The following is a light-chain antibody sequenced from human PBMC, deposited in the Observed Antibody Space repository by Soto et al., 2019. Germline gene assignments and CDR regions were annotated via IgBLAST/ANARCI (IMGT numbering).Light chain of an antibody. CDR3: MQALQTPRT. CDR1: QSLLHSNGYNY. V-gene: IGKV2-28*01. J-gene: IGKJ1*01. Sequence: DIVMTQSPLSLPVTPGEPASISCRSSQSLLHSNGYNYLDWYLQKPGQSPQLLIYLGSNRASGVPGRFSGSGSGTDFTLKISRVEAEDVGVYYCMQALQTPRTFGQGTKV. CDR2: LGS.